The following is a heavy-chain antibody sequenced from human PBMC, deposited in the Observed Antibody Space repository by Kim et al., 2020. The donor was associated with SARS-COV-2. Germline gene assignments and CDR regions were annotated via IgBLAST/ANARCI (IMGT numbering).Heavy chain of an antibody. CDR1: GFSLTTYW. D-gene: IGHD3-10*01. V-gene: IGHV3-74*01. Sequence: GGSLRLSCTASGFSLTTYWMHWVRQVPRKGLVWVARINPDGSVTRYAGSLKGRFTISRDNVKNTLSLQMNSLRAEDTAVYYCAREYDYGPDYWGQGTLVTVSS. J-gene: IGHJ4*02. CDR2: INPDGSVT. CDR3: AREYDYGPDY.